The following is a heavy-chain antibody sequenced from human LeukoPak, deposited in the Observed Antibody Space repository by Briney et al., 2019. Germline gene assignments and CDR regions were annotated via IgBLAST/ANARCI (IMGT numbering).Heavy chain of an antibody. CDR3: AKVDSSNWFVFPDY. V-gene: IGHV3-30*02. CDR1: GFTFSTYG. J-gene: IGHJ4*02. D-gene: IGHD6-13*01. Sequence: TGGSLRLSCAASGFTFSTYGMHWVRQAPGKGLEWVAFIRFDGSIKYYTDSVKGRFTISRDNSKNTLYLQMNSLRAEDTALYYCAKVDSSNWFVFPDYWGQGTLVTVSS. CDR2: IRFDGSIK.